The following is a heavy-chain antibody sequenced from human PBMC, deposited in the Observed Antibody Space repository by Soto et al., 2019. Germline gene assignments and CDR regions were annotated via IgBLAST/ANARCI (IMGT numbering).Heavy chain of an antibody. J-gene: IGHJ6*02. V-gene: IGHV4-61*01. Sequence: QVQLQESGPGLVKPSETLSLTCTVSGGSVSSGSYYWSWIRQPPGKGLEWIGYIYYSGSTNYNPSLKSRVTISVDTSKNQFSLKLSSVTAADTAVYYGARNDFWSGYSLMGYYYGMDVWGQGTTVTVSS. D-gene: IGHD3-3*01. CDR3: ARNDFWSGYSLMGYYYGMDV. CDR2: IYYSGST. CDR1: GGSVSSGSYY.